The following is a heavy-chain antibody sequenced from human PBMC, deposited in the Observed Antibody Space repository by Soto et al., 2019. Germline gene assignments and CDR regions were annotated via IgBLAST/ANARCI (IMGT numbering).Heavy chain of an antibody. CDR3: GRVPRDGNYAHGVDV. D-gene: IGHD4-17*01. CDR2: IVTEGSRK. CDR1: GFNFITYW. Sequence: GRSLRLSCPASGFNFITYWMYWVRQAAGKGLEWVANIVTEGSRKNYVDSVKGRVSISSDNAKHSLSLQMNSLSADDTAMYYCGRVPRDGNYAHGVDVGGQATTFIVS. V-gene: IGHV3-7*03. J-gene: IGHJ6*02.